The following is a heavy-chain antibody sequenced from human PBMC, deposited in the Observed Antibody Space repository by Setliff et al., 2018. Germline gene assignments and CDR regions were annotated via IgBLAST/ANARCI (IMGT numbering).Heavy chain of an antibody. J-gene: IGHJ4*02. CDR3: ARANTTGYYYFDY. V-gene: IGHV3-21*01. D-gene: IGHD3-9*01. CDR1: GFTFSGSE. Sequence: GESLKISCAASGFTFSGSEIHWVRQASGKGLEWVSSISSSSSYIYYADSVKGRFTISRDNAKNSAYLQMNSLRAEDTAIYYCARANTTGYYYFDYWGQGTLVTVSS. CDR2: ISSSSSYI.